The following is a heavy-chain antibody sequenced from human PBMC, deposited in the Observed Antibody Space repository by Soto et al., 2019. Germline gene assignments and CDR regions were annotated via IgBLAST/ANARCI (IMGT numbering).Heavy chain of an antibody. CDR3: ARHWISMVRGVCHFDY. CDR1: GGSISSSSYY. V-gene: IGHV4-39*01. D-gene: IGHD3-10*01. J-gene: IGHJ4*02. Sequence: SETLSLTCTVSGGSISSSSYYWGWIRQPPGKGLEWIGSIYYSGSTYYNPSLKSRVTISVDTSKNQFSLKLISVTAADTAVYYCARHWISMVRGVCHFDYWGQGTLVTSPQ. CDR2: IYYSGST.